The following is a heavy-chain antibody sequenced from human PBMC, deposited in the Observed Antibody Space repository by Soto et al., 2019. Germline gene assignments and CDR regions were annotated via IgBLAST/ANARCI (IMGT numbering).Heavy chain of an antibody. CDR3: AKGTIYCSSGVCSVFDY. J-gene: IGHJ4*02. CDR1: GFSFDEYA. CDR2: INWNSGNI. D-gene: IGHD2-8*01. Sequence: EVQVAESGGGSVQPGRSLRLSCEASGFSFDEYAMHWVRQVPGKGLEWVSSINWNSGNIGYADSVRGRFTISRDNAKNSLYLQMNSLRPEDTAFYYCAKGTIYCSSGVCSVFDYWGQGTLVTVSS. V-gene: IGHV3-9*01.